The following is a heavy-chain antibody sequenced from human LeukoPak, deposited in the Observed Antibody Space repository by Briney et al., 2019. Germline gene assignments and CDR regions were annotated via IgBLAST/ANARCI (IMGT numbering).Heavy chain of an antibody. V-gene: IGHV4-59*01. J-gene: IGHJ4*02. CDR2: TCDSTNT. Sequence: SETLSLTRSVSGGSIRNYCWNWIRQPPGKALEWIGYTCDSTNTDYKPSLKSRVTISLDTSKNQFSLKLTSATAADTVVYYCARWHSHGRYFDYWGQGALVTVSS. CDR1: GGSIRNYC. D-gene: IGHD2-21*01. CDR3: ARWHSHGRYFDY.